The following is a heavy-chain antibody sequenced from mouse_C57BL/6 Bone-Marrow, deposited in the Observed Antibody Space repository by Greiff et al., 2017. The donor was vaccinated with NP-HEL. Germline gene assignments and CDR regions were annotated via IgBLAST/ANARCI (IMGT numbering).Heavy chain of an antibody. CDR3: ARQNYYSNWFAY. CDR1: GFTFSDYY. D-gene: IGHD2-5*01. V-gene: IGHV5-12*01. J-gene: IGHJ3*01. CDR2: ISNGGGST. Sequence: DVKLVESGGGLVQPGGSLKLSCAASGFTFSDYYMYWVRQTPEKRLEWVAYISNGGGSTYYPDTVKGRFNISRDNAKNTLYLQMSRLKSEDTAMYYCARQNYYSNWFAYWGQGTLVTVSA.